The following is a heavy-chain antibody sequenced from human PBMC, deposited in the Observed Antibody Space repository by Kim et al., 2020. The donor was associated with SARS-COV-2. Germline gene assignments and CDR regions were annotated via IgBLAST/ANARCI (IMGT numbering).Heavy chain of an antibody. CDR3: ARVGESICSSTSCYTSPPFFDY. Sequence: ASVKVSCKASGYTFTSYGISWVRQAPGQGLEWMGWISAYNGNTNYAQKLQGRVTMTTDTSTSTAYMELRSLRSDDTAVYYCARVGESICSSTSCYTSPPFFDYWGQGTLVTVSS. CDR2: ISAYNGNT. V-gene: IGHV1-18*04. J-gene: IGHJ4*02. CDR1: GYTFTSYG. D-gene: IGHD2-2*02.